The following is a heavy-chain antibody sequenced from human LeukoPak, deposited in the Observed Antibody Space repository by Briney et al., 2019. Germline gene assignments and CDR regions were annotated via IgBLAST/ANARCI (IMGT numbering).Heavy chain of an antibody. V-gene: IGHV4-59*01. D-gene: IGHD6-13*01. CDR1: GGSISTYY. CDR2: IYYSGST. J-gene: IGHJ2*01. Sequence: SSETLSLTCTVSGGSISTYYWSWIRQPPGKGLEWIGYIYYSGSTNYNPSLKSRVTISVDTSKNQFSLKLSSVTAADTAVYYCARVYYSSSYDYWYFDLWGRGTLVTVSS. CDR3: ARVYYSSSYDYWYFDL.